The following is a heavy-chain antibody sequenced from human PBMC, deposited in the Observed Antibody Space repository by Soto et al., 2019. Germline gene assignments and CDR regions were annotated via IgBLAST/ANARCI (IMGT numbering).Heavy chain of an antibody. V-gene: IGHV4-31*03. CDR3: ARERLPASWFDP. J-gene: IGHJ5*02. D-gene: IGHD5-12*01. CDR2: IYHSGST. CDR1: VGSITSGGYY. Sequence: SETLSLTCTVSVGSITSGGYYWSWIRQHPGRGLEWIGYIYHSGSTYYNPSLKSRVTISVDTSKNQFSLKLSSVTAADTAVYYCARERLPASWFDPWGQGTLVTVSS.